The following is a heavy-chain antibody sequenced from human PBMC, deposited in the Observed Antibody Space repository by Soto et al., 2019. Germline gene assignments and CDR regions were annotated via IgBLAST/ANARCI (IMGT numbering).Heavy chain of an antibody. CDR3: ARDRTTHYDDSGNEY. CDR1: GFTFSDYY. D-gene: IGHD3-22*01. J-gene: IGHJ4*02. CDR2: ISGSGTTI. V-gene: IGHV3-11*01. Sequence: GGSLRLSCGASGFTFSDYYMSWVRQAPGRGLEWVSYISGSGTTIYYADSVKGRFTISRDNAKNSLYLEMNSLRAEDTAVYYCARDRTTHYDDSGNEYWGQGTLVTVSS.